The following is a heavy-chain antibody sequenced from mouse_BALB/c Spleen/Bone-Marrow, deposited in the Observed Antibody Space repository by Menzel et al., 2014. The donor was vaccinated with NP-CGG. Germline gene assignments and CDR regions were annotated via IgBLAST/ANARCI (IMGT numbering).Heavy chain of an antibody. CDR2: INPDSSTI. CDR3: ARLNYYGNLFV. V-gene: IGHV4-1*02. D-gene: IGHD1-1*01. CDR1: GFDFSSYW. J-gene: IGHJ1*01. Sequence: EVQWVESGGGLVHPGGSLKLSCAASGFDFSSYWMSWVRQAPGKGLEWIGEINPDSSTINYTPSLKDKFIISRDNAKNTLYLQMSKVRSEDTALYYCARLNYYGNLFVWGAGTTVTVSS.